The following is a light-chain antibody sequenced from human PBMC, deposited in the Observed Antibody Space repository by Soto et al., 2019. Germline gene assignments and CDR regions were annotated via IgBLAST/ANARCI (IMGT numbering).Light chain of an antibody. CDR2: GAS. J-gene: IGKJ1*01. CDR3: LQCGTFPRT. CDR1: QSVRSSY. Sequence: EIVLTQSPGTLSLSPGERATLSCRASQSVRSSYLAWYQQNAGQAPRLLIYGASSRATGIPDRFSGSGSGTDFTLTISRLEPEDFAVYYCLQCGTFPRTFGQGTKVDIK. V-gene: IGKV3-20*01.